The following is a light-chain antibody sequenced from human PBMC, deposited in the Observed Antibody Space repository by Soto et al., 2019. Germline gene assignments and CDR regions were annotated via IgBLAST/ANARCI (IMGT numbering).Light chain of an antibody. CDR3: QHMAT. CDR1: QTISSS. Sequence: DIQMTQSPSTLSASVGDRVTITCRASQTISSSLAWYQQKPGKAPKPLIYRASSLESGVPSRFSGSGSGTEFTLIIISLQPDDFATYFCQHMATFGQGTKVEIK. V-gene: IGKV1-5*03. CDR2: RAS. J-gene: IGKJ1*01.